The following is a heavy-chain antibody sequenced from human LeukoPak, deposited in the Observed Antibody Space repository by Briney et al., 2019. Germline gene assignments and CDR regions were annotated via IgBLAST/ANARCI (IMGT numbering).Heavy chain of an antibody. J-gene: IGHJ4*02. V-gene: IGHV3-7*03. D-gene: IGHD2-8*01. CDR2: IKEDGSER. CDR3: ARDLGYCTNGVCHTRSDY. Sequence: GGSLRLSCEGSAFLFSGHWMNWVRQTPGKGLEWVASIKEDGSERQYVDSVKGRFSISRDNTKGSLFLQLNSLRAEDTAVYYCARDLGYCTNGVCHTRSDYWGQGTLVTASS. CDR1: AFLFSGHW.